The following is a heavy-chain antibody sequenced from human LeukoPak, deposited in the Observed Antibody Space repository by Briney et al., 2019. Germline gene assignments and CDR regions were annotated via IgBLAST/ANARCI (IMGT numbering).Heavy chain of an antibody. CDR2: IYYSGST. D-gene: IGHD6-13*01. J-gene: IGHJ4*02. Sequence: SETLSLTRTVSGGSISSYYWSWIRQPPGKGLEWIGYIYYSGSTNYNPSLKSRVTISVDTSKNQFSLKLSSVTAADTAVYYCARVRIAAAGTGLYFDYWGQGTLVTVSS. CDR3: ARVRIAAAGTGLYFDY. CDR1: GGSISSYY. V-gene: IGHV4-59*01.